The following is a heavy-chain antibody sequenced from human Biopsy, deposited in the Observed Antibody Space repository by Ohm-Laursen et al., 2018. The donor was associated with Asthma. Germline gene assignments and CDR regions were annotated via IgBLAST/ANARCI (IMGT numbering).Heavy chain of an antibody. J-gene: IGHJ6*02. CDR3: ARQSGYRSGWPKLLFVYYGMDV. Sequence: TLSLTCTVSGGSISSSNYYWGWIRQSPGKGLEWIGSLHYSGSPYYTFYNPSLESRVTISLDASKNEFSLRLTYVTAADTAQYYCARQSGYRSGWPKLLFVYYGMDVWGPGTTVTVSS. V-gene: IGHV4-39*01. CDR2: LHYSGSPYYT. CDR1: GGSISSSNYY. D-gene: IGHD6-19*01.